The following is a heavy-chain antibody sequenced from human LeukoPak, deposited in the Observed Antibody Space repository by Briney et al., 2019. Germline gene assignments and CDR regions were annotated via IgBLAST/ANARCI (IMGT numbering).Heavy chain of an antibody. CDR1: GGSISSGSYY. Sequence: PSETLSLTCTVSGGSISSGSYYWSWIRQPAGKGLEWIGRIYTSGSTNYNPSLKSRVTMSVDTSKNQFSLKLSSVTAADTAVYYCARISTVTTSRAYYYYYYMDVWGKGTTVTVSS. D-gene: IGHD4-17*01. CDR3: ARISTVTTSRAYYYYYYMDV. J-gene: IGHJ6*03. CDR2: IYTSGST. V-gene: IGHV4-61*02.